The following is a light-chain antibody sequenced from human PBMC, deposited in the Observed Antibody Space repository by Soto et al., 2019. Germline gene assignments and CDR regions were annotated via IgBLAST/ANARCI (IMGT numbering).Light chain of an antibody. CDR3: SSYTSSSSVI. J-gene: IGLJ2*01. V-gene: IGLV2-14*01. CDR1: SSDVGGYKY. Sequence: QSALTQPASVSGSPGQSITISCTGTSSDVGGYKYVSWYQHHPGRAPKLMIYAVSTRPSGVSTRFSGSKSGNTASLTISGLNADDEADYYCSSYTSSSSVIVGGGTKLTVL. CDR2: AVS.